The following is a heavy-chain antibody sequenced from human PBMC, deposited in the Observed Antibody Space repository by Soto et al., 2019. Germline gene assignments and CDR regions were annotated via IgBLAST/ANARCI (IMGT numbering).Heavy chain of an antibody. Sequence: NPSETLSLTCNVSGVSISDTSYYWGWIRQPPGKGLEWIGTIYFNGKTFYNPSLTSRLTISVDTSKNQISLRLTSVTAADTVVYYCARQGSYWGQGTLVTVSS. CDR1: GVSISDTSYY. J-gene: IGHJ4*02. CDR2: IYFNGKT. CDR3: ARQGSY. V-gene: IGHV4-39*01.